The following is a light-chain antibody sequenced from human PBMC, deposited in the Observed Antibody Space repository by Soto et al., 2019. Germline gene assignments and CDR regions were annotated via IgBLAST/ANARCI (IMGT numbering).Light chain of an antibody. CDR2: AAS. CDR3: QQYYSYLPS. Sequence: IPITQFPSFLPASVPHRVTITCSASQSISSYLNWYQQKPGKAPKLLIYAASTLQSGVPSRFSGSGSGTDFTLTISCLQSEDFATYYCQQYYSYLPSFGQGTRLEN. CDR1: QSISSY. J-gene: IGKJ5*01. V-gene: IGKV1-39*01.